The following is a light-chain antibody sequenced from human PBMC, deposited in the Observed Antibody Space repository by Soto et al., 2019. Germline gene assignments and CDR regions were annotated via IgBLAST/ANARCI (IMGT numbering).Light chain of an antibody. J-gene: IGKJ4*01. Sequence: EIVMTQSPATLSVSPGERATLSCRASQSVNNNLAWYQQKPGQAPRLLIYGASARATGIPARFSGSGSGTEXXXXISXXQSEDFAVYYCQQYNNWPLTFGGGTKVEIK. V-gene: IGKV3-15*01. CDR1: QSVNNN. CDR2: GAS. CDR3: QQYNNWPLT.